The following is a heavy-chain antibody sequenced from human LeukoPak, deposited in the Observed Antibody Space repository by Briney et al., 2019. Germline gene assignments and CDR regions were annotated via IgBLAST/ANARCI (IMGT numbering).Heavy chain of an antibody. V-gene: IGHV1-8*01. Sequence: ASVKVSCKASGYTFTSYDINWVRQATGQGLEWMGWMNPNSGNTGYAQKFQGRVTMTRNTSISTAYMELSSLRSEDTAVYYCARGANKKWLLYYYYYYMDVWGKGTTVTVSS. J-gene: IGHJ6*03. D-gene: IGHD3-22*01. CDR1: GYTFTSYD. CDR2: MNPNSGNT. CDR3: ARGANKKWLLYYYYYYMDV.